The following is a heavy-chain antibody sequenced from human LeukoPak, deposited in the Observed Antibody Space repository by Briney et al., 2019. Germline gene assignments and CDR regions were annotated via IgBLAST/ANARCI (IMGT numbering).Heavy chain of an antibody. J-gene: IGHJ6*04. CDR1: GYTFTGYY. CDR3: ARSEPLRIAVAAPEMDV. Sequence: GASVKVSCKASGYTFTGYYMHWVRQAPGQGLEWMGWINPNSGGTNYAQKFQGRVTMTRDTSISTAYMELSRLRSDDTAVYYCARSEPLRIAVAAPEMDVWGKGTTVTVSS. D-gene: IGHD6-19*01. V-gene: IGHV1-2*02. CDR2: INPNSGGT.